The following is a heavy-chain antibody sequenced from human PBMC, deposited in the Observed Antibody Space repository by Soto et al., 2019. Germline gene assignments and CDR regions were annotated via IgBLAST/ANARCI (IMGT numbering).Heavy chain of an antibody. CDR3: ASDRGDYGMDV. CDR1: GFTFSNYD. Sequence: QVQLVESGGGVVRPGRSLRLSCAASGFTFSNYDIHWVRQAPGKGLEWVAVIWYDGSNKYYADSVKGRFTISRDNSKNTLYLHMNSLRAEDTAVYYCASDRGDYGMDVWGQGTTVTVSS. V-gene: IGHV3-33*01. J-gene: IGHJ6*02. D-gene: IGHD4-17*01. CDR2: IWYDGSNK.